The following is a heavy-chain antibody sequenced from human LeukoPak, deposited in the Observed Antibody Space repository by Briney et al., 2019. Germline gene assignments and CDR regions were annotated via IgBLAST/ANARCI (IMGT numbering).Heavy chain of an antibody. CDR2: ISSSGGTI. D-gene: IGHD6-19*01. V-gene: IGHV3-23*01. Sequence: GESLRLSCAASGFTFSSFAMTWVRQAPGKGLEWVSAISSSGGTIFYADSVKGRFTISRDNSKNTLYLQMNSLRVEDTALYYCAKRGSAWSFDYWGQGTLVTVSS. J-gene: IGHJ4*02. CDR3: AKRGSAWSFDY. CDR1: GFTFSSFA.